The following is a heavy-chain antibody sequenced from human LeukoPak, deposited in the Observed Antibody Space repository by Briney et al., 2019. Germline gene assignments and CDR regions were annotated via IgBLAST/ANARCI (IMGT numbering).Heavy chain of an antibody. CDR1: GFTFSSYG. J-gene: IGHJ3*02. D-gene: IGHD3-10*01. Sequence: GGSLRLSCAASGFTFSSYGMHWVRQAPGKGLEWVAVISYDGSNKYYADSVKGRFTISRDNSKNTLYLQMNSLRAEDTAVYYCAKEELIWFGMIDAFDIWGQGTMVTVSS. CDR2: ISYDGSNK. V-gene: IGHV3-30*18. CDR3: AKEELIWFGMIDAFDI.